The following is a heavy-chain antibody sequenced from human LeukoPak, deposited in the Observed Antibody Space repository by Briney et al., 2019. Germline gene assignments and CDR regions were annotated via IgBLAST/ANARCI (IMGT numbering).Heavy chain of an antibody. Sequence: GGSLRLSCAASGFTVSSNYMSWVRQAPGKGLEWVSVIYSGGSTYYADSVKGRFTISRDNSKNTLYLQMNSLRAEDTAVYYCAKEDTLYYYDSSGYYPFDYWGQGTLVTVSS. V-gene: IGHV3-66*01. CDR3: AKEDTLYYYDSSGYYPFDY. D-gene: IGHD3-22*01. CDR1: GFTVSSNY. CDR2: IYSGGST. J-gene: IGHJ4*02.